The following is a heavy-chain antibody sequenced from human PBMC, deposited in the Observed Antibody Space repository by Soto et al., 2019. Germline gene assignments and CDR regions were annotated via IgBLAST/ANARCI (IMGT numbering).Heavy chain of an antibody. Sequence: ASVKVSCKASGYTFTSYGISLVRQAPGQGLEWMGWISAYNGNTNYAQKLQGRVTMTTDTSTSTAYMELRSLRSDDTAVYYCARRLTTNYYDRSGPNDYWGQGTLVTVSS. CDR3: ARRLTTNYYDRSGPNDY. CDR1: GYTFTSYG. V-gene: IGHV1-18*01. CDR2: ISAYNGNT. J-gene: IGHJ4*02. D-gene: IGHD3-22*01.